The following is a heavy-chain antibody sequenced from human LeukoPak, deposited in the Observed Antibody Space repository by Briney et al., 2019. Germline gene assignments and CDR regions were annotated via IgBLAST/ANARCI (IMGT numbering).Heavy chain of an antibody. D-gene: IGHD2-21*01. CDR2: INGGNGHA. CDR1: GFTFTSYA. Sequence: GASVNVSCKTSGFTFTSYAVHWVRQAPGQTFQWLGCINGGNGHARYSEKFRGRVTITRDTPTGTAYMDLGSLTSQDTAVYYCARGDWRWYFDLWGRGTLVTVSS. V-gene: IGHV1-3*01. CDR3: ARGDWRWYFDL. J-gene: IGHJ2*01.